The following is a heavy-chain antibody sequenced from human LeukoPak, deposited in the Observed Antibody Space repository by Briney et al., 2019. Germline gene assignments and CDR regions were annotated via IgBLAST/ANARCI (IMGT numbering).Heavy chain of an antibody. D-gene: IGHD3-16*02. CDR2: IKQDGSEK. CDR1: GFTFSSNY. Sequence: GGSLRLSCAASGFTFSSNYMSWVRQAPGKGLEWVANIKQDGSEKYYVDSVKGRFTISRDNAKNSLYLQMNSLRAEDTAVYYCARASSYYDYVWGSYRSVYYFDYWGQGTLVTVSS. CDR3: ARASSYYDYVWGSYRSVYYFDY. J-gene: IGHJ4*02. V-gene: IGHV3-7*03.